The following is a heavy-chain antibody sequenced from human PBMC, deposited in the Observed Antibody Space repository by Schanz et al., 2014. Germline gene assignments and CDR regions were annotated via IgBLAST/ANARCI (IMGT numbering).Heavy chain of an antibody. CDR1: GFTFSSYS. Sequence: VLLVESGGGLVTPGESPRLSCAASGFTFSSYSMNWVRQAPGQGLEKVAVTSTDGTKTYYAASVRGRFTISRDNSKNMLYLQMNSLRGEDTAVYFCAKGRGGTSSEGLDQYYGMDVWGQGTTVTVSS. J-gene: IGHJ6*02. D-gene: IGHD6-6*01. CDR2: TSTDGTKT. V-gene: IGHV3-30*18. CDR3: AKGRGGTSSEGLDQYYGMDV.